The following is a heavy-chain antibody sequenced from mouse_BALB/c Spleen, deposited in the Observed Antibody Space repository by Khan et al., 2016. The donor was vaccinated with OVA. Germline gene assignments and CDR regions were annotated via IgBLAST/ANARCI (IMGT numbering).Heavy chain of an antibody. D-gene: IGHD1-1*01. V-gene: IGHV2-6*02. J-gene: IGHJ4*01. Sequence: QVQLKESGPGLVEPSQSLSITCTVSGFSLTSYGVHWVRQPPGKGLEWLVVIWSDGKTTYNSTLQHRLSISKDNSKSQVFLKMNSLQTDDTAMYYLARNTRIITTVMDYWGQGTSVTVSA. CDR1: GFSLTSYG. CDR2: IWSDGKT. CDR3: ARNTRIITTVMDY.